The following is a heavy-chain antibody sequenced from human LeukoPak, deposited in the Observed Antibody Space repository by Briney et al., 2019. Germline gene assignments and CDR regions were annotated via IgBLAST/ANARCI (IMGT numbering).Heavy chain of an antibody. CDR2: IIPILGIA. CDR3: ARDGVAVAGKLDY. V-gene: IGHV1-69*04. D-gene: IGHD6-19*01. J-gene: IGHJ4*02. Sequence: SVKVSCKASGGTFSSYATSWVRQAPGQGLEWMGRIIPILGIANYAQKFQGRVTITADKSTSTAYMELSSLRSEDTAVYYCARDGVAVAGKLDYWGQGTLVTVSS. CDR1: GGTFSSYA.